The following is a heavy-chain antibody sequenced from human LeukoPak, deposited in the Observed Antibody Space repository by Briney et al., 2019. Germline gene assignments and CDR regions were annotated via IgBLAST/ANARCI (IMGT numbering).Heavy chain of an antibody. J-gene: IGHJ4*02. V-gene: IGHV3-9*01. CDR2: INWNSGSI. CDR3: AKNRGVLLYFGELDY. CDR1: GFTFDDYA. Sequence: PGRSLRLSCAASGFTFDDYAMHWVRQTPGKGLEWVSGINWNSGSIGYADSVKGRFTISRDNAKNSLYLQMNSLRSEDTAFYYCAKNRGVLLYFGELDYWGRGTLVTVSS. D-gene: IGHD3-10*01.